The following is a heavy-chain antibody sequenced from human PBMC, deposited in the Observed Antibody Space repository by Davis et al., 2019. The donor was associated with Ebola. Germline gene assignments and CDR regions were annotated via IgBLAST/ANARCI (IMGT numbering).Heavy chain of an antibody. CDR3: AKEIGYGDYDR. CDR1: GFTFSGSA. Sequence: GESLNIPCAASGFTFSGSAVHWVRQASGKGLEWVGRIRSKPNSYATQYAASVKGRFTISRDDSKNTVYLQMNSLRAEDTAVYYCAKEIGYGDYDRWGQGTLVTVSS. V-gene: IGHV3-73*01. CDR2: IRSKPNSYAT. D-gene: IGHD4-17*01. J-gene: IGHJ5*02.